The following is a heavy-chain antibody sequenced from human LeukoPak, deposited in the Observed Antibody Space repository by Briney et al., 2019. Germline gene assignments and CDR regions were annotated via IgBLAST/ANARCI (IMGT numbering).Heavy chain of an antibody. CDR1: GFTFSSYG. J-gene: IGHJ4*02. V-gene: IGHV3-33*01. D-gene: IGHD3-22*01. CDR2: IWYDGSNK. CDR3: ARDLAGYYDSSGFDY. Sequence: GGSLRLSCAASGFTFSSYGMHWVRQAPGKGLEWEAVIWYDGSNKYYADSVKGRFTISRDNSKNTLYLQMNSLRAEDTAVYYCARDLAGYYDSSGFDYWGQGTLVTVSS.